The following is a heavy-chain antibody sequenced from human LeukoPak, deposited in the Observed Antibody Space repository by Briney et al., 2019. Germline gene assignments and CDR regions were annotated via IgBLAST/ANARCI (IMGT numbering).Heavy chain of an antibody. J-gene: IGHJ4*02. CDR2: IYYSGST. D-gene: IGHD6-13*01. V-gene: IGHV4-59*08. Sequence: SETLSLTCTVSGGSISSYYWSWIRQFPGKGLEWIGYIYYSGSTSYNPSLKSRVSISVDMSKNQFSLKLSSVTAADTAVYYCARQNYSSSLFDYWGQGTLVTVSS. CDR3: ARQNYSSSLFDY. CDR1: GGSISSYY.